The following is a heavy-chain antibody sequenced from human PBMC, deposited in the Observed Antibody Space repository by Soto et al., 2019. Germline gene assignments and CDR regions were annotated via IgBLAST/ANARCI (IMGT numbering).Heavy chain of an antibody. CDR1: GLTLSNYA. V-gene: IGHV3-30-3*01. J-gene: IGHJ4*02. D-gene: IGHD6-19*01. CDR2: ISYDGSNR. CDR3: ARVTQAVAADY. Sequence: QVQLVASGGGVVQPGRSLRLSCAASGLTLSNYAMHWVRQAPGKGLEWVAVISYDGSNRYYADSVKGRFTISRDNSKNTLYLQMNSLRAEDTAVYYWARVTQAVAADYWGQGTLVTVSS.